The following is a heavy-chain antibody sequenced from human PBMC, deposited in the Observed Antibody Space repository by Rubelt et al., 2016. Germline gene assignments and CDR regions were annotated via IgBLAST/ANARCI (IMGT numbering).Heavy chain of an antibody. V-gene: IGHV3-23*01. CDR1: YG. CDR2: ISGSGGST. CDR3: AKGQTPWPPTLDDY. D-gene: IGHD2/OR15-2a*01. Sequence: YGMYWVRQAPGKGLEWVSAISGSGGSTYYADSVKGRFTISRDNSKNTLYLQMNSLRAEDTAVYYCAKGQTPWPPTLDDYWGQGTLVTVSS. J-gene: IGHJ4*02.